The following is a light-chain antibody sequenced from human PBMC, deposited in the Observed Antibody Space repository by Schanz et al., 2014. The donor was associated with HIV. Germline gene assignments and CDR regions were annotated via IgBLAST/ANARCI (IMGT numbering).Light chain of an antibody. V-gene: IGLV2-14*03. Sequence: QSALTQPASVSGSPGQSITISCTGTSGDIGTYAAVSWYQQHPDKAPRLLIYGVTSRPSGISSRFSGSASGNTASLTISGLQAEDEADYYCSSYTSSSTWVFGGGTKLTVL. CDR1: SGDIGTYAA. J-gene: IGLJ3*02. CDR2: GVT. CDR3: SSYTSSSTWV.